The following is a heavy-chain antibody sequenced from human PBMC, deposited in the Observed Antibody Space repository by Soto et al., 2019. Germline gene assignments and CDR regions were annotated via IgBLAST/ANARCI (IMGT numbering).Heavy chain of an antibody. Sequence: SETLSLTYTVSVGSSSCGDYCWSWIRQPPGEGLEWIGYIYYSGSTNYNPSLKSRVTISVDTSKNQFSLKLSSVTAADTAVYYCARVDSSGWYYFDYWGQGPLVTVSS. J-gene: IGHJ4*02. CDR2: IYYSGST. CDR1: VGSSSCGDYC. D-gene: IGHD6-19*01. CDR3: ARVDSSGWYYFDY. V-gene: IGHV4-61*08.